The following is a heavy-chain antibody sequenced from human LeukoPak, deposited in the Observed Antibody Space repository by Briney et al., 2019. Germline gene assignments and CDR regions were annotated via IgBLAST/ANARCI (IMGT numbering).Heavy chain of an antibody. D-gene: IGHD3-10*01. Sequence: SVKVSCKASGGTFSSYAISWVRQAPGQGLEWMGGIIPIFGTANYAHKFQGRVTITTDESTSTAYMELSSLRSEDTAVYYCARDRGMVHAFDIWGQGTMVTVSS. CDR1: GGTFSSYA. J-gene: IGHJ3*02. CDR2: IIPIFGTA. V-gene: IGHV1-69*05. CDR3: ARDRGMVHAFDI.